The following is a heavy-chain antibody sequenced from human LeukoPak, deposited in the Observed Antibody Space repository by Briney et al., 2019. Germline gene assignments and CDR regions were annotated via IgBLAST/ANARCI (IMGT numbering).Heavy chain of an antibody. Sequence: PGGSLRLSCAASGFTFSSYAMTWVRQAPGKGLEWVSAISGSGGSTYYADSVKGRFTISRDNSKNALYLQMNSLRAEDTAVYYCAKVRRGYYDSSGHYSNDAFDIWGQGTMVTVSS. V-gene: IGHV3-23*01. CDR3: AKVRRGYYDSSGHYSNDAFDI. J-gene: IGHJ3*02. CDR1: GFTFSSYA. CDR2: ISGSGGST. D-gene: IGHD3-22*01.